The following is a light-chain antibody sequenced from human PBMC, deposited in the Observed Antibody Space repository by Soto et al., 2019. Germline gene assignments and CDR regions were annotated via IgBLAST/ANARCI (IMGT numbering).Light chain of an antibody. J-gene: IGLJ2*01. CDR2: EDN. Sequence: NFMLTQPHSVSESPGKTVTISCTRSSGSIASNYVQWYQQRPGSAPTTVIYEDNQRHSGVPDRFSGSIDSSSNSASLTISGLKTEDEADYYCQSYDSSTPVVFGGGTKLTVL. V-gene: IGLV6-57*04. CDR3: QSYDSSTPVV. CDR1: SGSIASNY.